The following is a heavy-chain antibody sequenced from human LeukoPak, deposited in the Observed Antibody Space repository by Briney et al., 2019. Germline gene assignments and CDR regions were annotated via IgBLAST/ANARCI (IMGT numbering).Heavy chain of an antibody. D-gene: IGHD2-15*01. CDR2: IYYSGST. J-gene: IGHJ4*02. Sequence: PSETLSLTCTVSGGSISSGGYYWSWIRQHPGKGLEWIGYIYYSGSTNYNPSLKSRVTISVDTSKNQFSLKLSSVTAADTAVYYCARGLALLEPRFDYWGQGTLVTVSS. V-gene: IGHV4-61*08. CDR1: GGSISSGGYY. CDR3: ARGLALLEPRFDY.